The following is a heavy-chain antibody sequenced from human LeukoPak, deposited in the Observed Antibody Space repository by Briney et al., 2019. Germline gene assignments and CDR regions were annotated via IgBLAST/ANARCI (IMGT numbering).Heavy chain of an antibody. CDR1: GGSISSYH. D-gene: IGHD6-13*01. Sequence: SETLSLTCTASGGSISSYHWSWIRQPAGKGLEWIGRIYTSGSTNYNPSLKSRVTISVDKSKNQFSLKLTSVTAADTAVYYCARDVAAARTWFDPRGQGTLVTVSS. V-gene: IGHV4-4*07. J-gene: IGHJ5*02. CDR3: ARDVAAARTWFDP. CDR2: IYTSGST.